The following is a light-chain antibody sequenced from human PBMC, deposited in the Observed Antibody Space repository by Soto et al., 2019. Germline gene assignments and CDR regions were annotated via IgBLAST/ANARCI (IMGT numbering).Light chain of an antibody. CDR3: SSYTTSSSYV. V-gene: IGLV2-14*01. CDR2: EVS. CDR1: SSDVGGYNY. J-gene: IGLJ1*01. Sequence: QSALTQPASVSGSPGQSITMSCTGTSSDVGGYNYVSWYQQHPGEAPKLMIYEVSNRPSGVSNRFSGSKSGNTASLTISGLQAEDEADYYCSSYTTSSSYVFGTGTQLTVL.